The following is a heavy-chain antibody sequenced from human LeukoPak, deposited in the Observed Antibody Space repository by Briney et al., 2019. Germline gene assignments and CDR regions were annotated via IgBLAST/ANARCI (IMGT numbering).Heavy chain of an antibody. J-gene: IGHJ4*02. V-gene: IGHV3-30*04. CDR2: ISYDGSNK. Sequence: GGSLRLSCAASGFTFSSYAMHWVRQAPGKGLGWVAVISYDGSNKYYADSVKGRFTISRDNSKNTLYLQMNSLRAEDTAVYYCARIPSSVAGTFDYWGQGTLVTVSS. CDR3: ARIPSSVAGTFDY. CDR1: GFTFSSYA. D-gene: IGHD6-19*01.